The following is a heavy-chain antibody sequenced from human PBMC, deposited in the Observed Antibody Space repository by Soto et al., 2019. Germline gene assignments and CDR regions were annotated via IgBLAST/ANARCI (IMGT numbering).Heavy chain of an antibody. CDR2: INPNSGGT. CDR1: GYTFTGYY. D-gene: IGHD6-19*01. J-gene: IGHJ4*02. CDR3: ARYSSGWEFDY. V-gene: IGHV1-2*04. Sequence: GASVKVSCKASGYTFTGYYMHWVRQAPGQGLEWMGWINPNSGGTSYAQKFQGWVTMTRDTSISTAYMELSRLRSDDTAVYYCARYSSGWEFDYWGQGTLVTVSS.